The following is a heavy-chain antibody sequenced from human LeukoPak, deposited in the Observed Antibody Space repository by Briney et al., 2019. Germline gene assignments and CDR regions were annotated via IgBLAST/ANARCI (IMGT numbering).Heavy chain of an antibody. Sequence: GTLSLTCAVSGGSISSSNWWSWVRQAPGKGLEWVSAISGSGGSTYYADSVKGRFAISRDNSKNTLYLQMNSLRAEDTAVYYCATSRSGSGWVFDYWGQGTLVTVSS. J-gene: IGHJ4*02. V-gene: IGHV3-23*01. D-gene: IGHD6-19*01. CDR1: GGSISSSN. CDR3: ATSRSGSGWVFDY. CDR2: ISGSGGST.